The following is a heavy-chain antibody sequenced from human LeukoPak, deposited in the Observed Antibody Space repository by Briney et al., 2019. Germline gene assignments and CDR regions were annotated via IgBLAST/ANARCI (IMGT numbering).Heavy chain of an antibody. V-gene: IGHV4-39*07. Sequence: SETLSLTCTVSGGSISSSSYYWGWIRQPPGKGLEWIGSIYYSGSTYYNPSLKSRVTISVDTSKNQFSLKLSSVTAADTAVYYCARSASEQLVLSYYFDYWGQGTLVTVSS. CDR2: IYYSGST. D-gene: IGHD6-13*01. CDR3: ARSASEQLVLSYYFDY. J-gene: IGHJ4*02. CDR1: GGSISSSSYY.